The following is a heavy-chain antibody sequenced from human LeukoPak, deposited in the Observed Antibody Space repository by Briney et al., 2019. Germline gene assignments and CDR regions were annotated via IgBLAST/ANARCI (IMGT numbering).Heavy chain of an antibody. D-gene: IGHD6-13*01. CDR1: EFTSGGNA. CDR3: ARGSSSFDY. CDR2: ISSSSSTI. J-gene: IGHJ4*02. Sequence: GGSLGPSCAAPEFTSGGNAMNWAHRAPGKGLEWVSYISSSSSTIYYADSVKGRFTISRDNAKNSLYLQMNSLRAEDTAVYYCARGSSSFDYWGQGTLVTVSS. V-gene: IGHV3-48*01.